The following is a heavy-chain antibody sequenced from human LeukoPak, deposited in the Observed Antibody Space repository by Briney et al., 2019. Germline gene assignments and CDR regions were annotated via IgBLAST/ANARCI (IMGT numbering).Heavy chain of an antibody. V-gene: IGHV3-30-3*02. Sequence: GGSLRLSCAASGFTFSSYAMHWVRQAPGKGLEWVAVISYDGSNKYYADSVKGRFTISRDNAKNSLYLQMNSLRAEDTAVYYCAKPIWFGELTPFDYWGQGTLVTVSS. D-gene: IGHD3-10*01. CDR1: GFTFSSYA. CDR2: ISYDGSNK. CDR3: AKPIWFGELTPFDY. J-gene: IGHJ4*02.